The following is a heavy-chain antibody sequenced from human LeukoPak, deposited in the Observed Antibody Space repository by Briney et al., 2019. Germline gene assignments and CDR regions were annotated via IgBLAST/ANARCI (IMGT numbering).Heavy chain of an antibody. Sequence: GSSVKVSCKASGGTFSSYAISWVRQAPGQGLEWMGRIIPIFGIANYAQKFQGRVTITADKSTSTAYMELSSLRSEDTAVYHCARENSDCGGDCRHFDYWGQGTLVTVSS. CDR2: IIPIFGIA. V-gene: IGHV1-69*04. CDR1: GGTFSSYA. J-gene: IGHJ4*02. D-gene: IGHD2-21*02. CDR3: ARENSDCGGDCRHFDY.